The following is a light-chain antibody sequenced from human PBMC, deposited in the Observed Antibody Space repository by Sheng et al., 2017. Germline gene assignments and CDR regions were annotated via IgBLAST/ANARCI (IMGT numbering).Light chain of an antibody. CDR1: QSVSSN. CDR2: GAS. Sequence: EIVMTQSPATLSVSPGERATLSCRASQSVSSNLAWYQQKPGQAPRLLIYGASTRATGIPARFSGSGSGTEFTLTISSLQSEDFAVYYCQQYNNWPPGTFGRRD. CDR3: QQYNNWPPGT. J-gene: IGKJ1*01. V-gene: IGKV3-15*01.